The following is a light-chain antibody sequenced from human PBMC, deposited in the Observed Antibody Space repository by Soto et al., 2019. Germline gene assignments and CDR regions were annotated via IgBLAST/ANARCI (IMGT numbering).Light chain of an antibody. CDR1: SSDVGGYNY. CDR3: SSYTNSSPLVV. V-gene: IGLV2-14*01. Sequence: QSALTQPASVSGSPEQSITISCTGTSSDVGGYNYVSWYQQHPGKAPKLMIYDVSNRPSGVSNRFSGSKSGNTASLTISGLQAEDEADYYCSSYTNSSPLVVFGGGTKLTVL. CDR2: DVS. J-gene: IGLJ2*01.